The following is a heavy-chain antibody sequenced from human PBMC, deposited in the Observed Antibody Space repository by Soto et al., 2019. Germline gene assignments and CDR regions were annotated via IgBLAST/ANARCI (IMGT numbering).Heavy chain of an antibody. Sequence: QVQLVQSGAEVKKPGSSVKVSCKASGGTFSSYAIIWVRQAPGQGLEWMGGIIPIFGTADYAQKFQGRVTITADESTSTAYMELSRLRSEDTAVYYCARDGGVYDYSPFDYWGQGTLVTVSS. CDR2: IIPIFGTA. V-gene: IGHV1-69*12. CDR3: ARDGGVYDYSPFDY. CDR1: GGTFSSYA. D-gene: IGHD4-4*01. J-gene: IGHJ4*02.